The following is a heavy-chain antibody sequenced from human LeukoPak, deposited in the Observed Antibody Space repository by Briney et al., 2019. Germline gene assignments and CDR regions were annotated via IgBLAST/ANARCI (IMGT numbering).Heavy chain of an antibody. CDR2: INPNSGGT. Sequence: ASVKVSCKASGYTFTGYYMHWVRQAPGQGLEWMGWINPNSGGTNYAQKFQGRVTMTRDTSISTAYMELSRLRSDDTAVYYCARDGGTPGTAVRVYYYYMDVWGKGTTVTVSS. D-gene: IGHD1-1*01. V-gene: IGHV1-2*02. J-gene: IGHJ6*03. CDR3: ARDGGTPGTAVRVYYYYMDV. CDR1: GYTFTGYY.